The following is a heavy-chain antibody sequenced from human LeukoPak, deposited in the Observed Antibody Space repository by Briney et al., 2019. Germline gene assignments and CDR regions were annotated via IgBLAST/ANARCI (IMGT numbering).Heavy chain of an antibody. V-gene: IGHV4-59*08. CDR3: ARHEGRYYYDSSAYYDY. Sequence: PSETLSLTCTVSGGSISSYYWSWIRQPPGKGLERMGYIYYSGTTNYNPSLKSRVTISVDTSKNQFSLKLSSVTAADTAVYYCARHEGRYYYDSSAYYDYWGQGTLVTVSS. D-gene: IGHD3-22*01. CDR1: GGSISSYY. J-gene: IGHJ4*02. CDR2: IYYSGTT.